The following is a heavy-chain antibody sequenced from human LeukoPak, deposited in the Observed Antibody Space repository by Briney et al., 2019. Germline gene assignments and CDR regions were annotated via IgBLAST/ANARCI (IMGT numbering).Heavy chain of an antibody. D-gene: IGHD1-20*01. V-gene: IGHV1-69*04. CDR3: ARDPNNWNPNWFDP. J-gene: IGHJ5*02. CDR2: IIPIFGIA. Sequence: GASVKVSCKASGGTFSSYAISWVRQAPGQGLEWMGRIIPIFGIANYAQKFQGRVTITADKSTGTAYMELSSLRSEDTAVYYCARDPNNWNPNWFDPWGQGTLVTVSS. CDR1: GGTFSSYA.